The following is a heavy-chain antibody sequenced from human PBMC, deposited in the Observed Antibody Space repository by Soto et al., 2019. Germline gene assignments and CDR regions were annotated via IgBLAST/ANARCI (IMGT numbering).Heavy chain of an antibody. Sequence: GASVKVSCKASGYTFTSYGISWVRQAPGQGLEWMGWISAYNGNTNYAQKLQGRVTMTTDTSTSTANMEQRSLRSDDTAVFFCARDVLMVYAIPLDVFDIWGQGKMFPVSS. CDR2: ISAYNGNT. D-gene: IGHD2-8*01. CDR1: GYTFTSYG. J-gene: IGHJ3*02. V-gene: IGHV1-18*01. CDR3: ARDVLMVYAIPLDVFDI.